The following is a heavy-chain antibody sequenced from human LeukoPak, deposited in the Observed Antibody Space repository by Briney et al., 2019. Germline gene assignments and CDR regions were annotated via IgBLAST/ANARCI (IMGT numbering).Heavy chain of an antibody. CDR2: ISISSSTI. V-gene: IGHV3-48*01. CDR3: ARVLGYGDSVFDAFDN. D-gene: IGHD4-17*01. J-gene: IGHJ3*02. CDR1: GFTFSTYN. Sequence: PGGSLRLSCAAFGFTFSTYNMNWVRQSPGKGLEWGAYISISSSTIYYPDSVKGRFTISRDNAKNSLYLQMNSLRAEDTAVYYCARVLGYGDSVFDAFDNWGQGTMVTVSS.